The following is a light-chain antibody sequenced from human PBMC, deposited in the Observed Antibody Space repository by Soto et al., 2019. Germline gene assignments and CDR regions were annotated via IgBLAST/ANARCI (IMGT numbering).Light chain of an antibody. Sequence: QTVVTQPPSVSGAPGQRVTITCTGSSSNIGAGYDLHWYQQVPGTAPKLLIYGNTNRPSGVPDRFSGSKSGTSASLAITGLQAEDEADYYCQSYDSSLSGVVFGGGTKLTVL. CDR3: QSYDSSLSGVV. J-gene: IGLJ2*01. V-gene: IGLV1-40*01. CDR1: SSNIGAGYD. CDR2: GNT.